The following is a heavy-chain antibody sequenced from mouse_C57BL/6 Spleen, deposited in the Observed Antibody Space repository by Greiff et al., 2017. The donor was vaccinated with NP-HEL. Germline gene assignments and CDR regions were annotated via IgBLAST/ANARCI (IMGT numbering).Heavy chain of an antibody. J-gene: IGHJ3*01. V-gene: IGHV3-6*01. D-gene: IGHD2-5*01. CDR3: ARDYYSNYGFAY. CDR1: GYSITSGYY. Sequence: VQLKQSGPGLVKPSQSLSLTCSVTGYSITSGYYWNWIRQFPGNKLEWMGYISYDGSNNYNPSLKNRISITRDTSKNQFFLKLNSVTTEDTATYYCARDYYSNYGFAYWGQGTLVTVSA. CDR2: ISYDGSN.